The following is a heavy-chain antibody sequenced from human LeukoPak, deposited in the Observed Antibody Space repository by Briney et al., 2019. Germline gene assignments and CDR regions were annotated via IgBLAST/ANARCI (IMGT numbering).Heavy chain of an antibody. CDR3: ANGYSSGWSTFDY. CDR1: GFTLDDYA. J-gene: IGHJ4*02. V-gene: IGHV3-9*01. Sequence: PGGSLRLSCAASGFTLDDYAMHWVRQAPGKGLEWVSGISWNSGSIGYADSVKGRFTISRDNAKNSLYLQMNSLRAEDTALYYCANGYSSGWSTFDYWGQGTLVTVSS. CDR2: ISWNSGSI. D-gene: IGHD6-19*01.